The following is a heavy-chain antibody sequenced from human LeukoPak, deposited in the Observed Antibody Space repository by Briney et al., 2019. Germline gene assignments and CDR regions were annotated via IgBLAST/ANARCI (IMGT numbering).Heavy chain of an antibody. CDR3: AKDPYDSSGYYFPGAFDI. V-gene: IGHV3-30*18. CDR1: GFTFSSYG. J-gene: IGHJ3*02. CDR2: ISYDGSNK. D-gene: IGHD3-22*01. Sequence: GGSLRLSCAASGFTFSSYGMHWVRQAPGKGLEWVAVISYDGSNKYYADSEKGRFTISRDNSKNTLYLQMNSLRAEDTAVYYCAKDPYDSSGYYFPGAFDIWGQGTMVTVS.